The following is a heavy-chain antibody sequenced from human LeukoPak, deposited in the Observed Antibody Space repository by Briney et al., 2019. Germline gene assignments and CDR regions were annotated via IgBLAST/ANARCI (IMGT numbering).Heavy chain of an antibody. CDR2: ISGSGGST. CDR3: AKDGDSSGWLGRGYYMDV. CDR1: GFTFSSYA. J-gene: IGHJ6*03. V-gene: IGHV3-23*01. Sequence: PGGSLRLSCAASGFTFSSYAMSWVRQAPGKGLEWVSAISGSGGSTYYADSVKGRFTISRDNSKNTLYLQMNSLRAEDTAVYYCAKDGDSSGWLGRGYYMDVWGKGTTVTVSS. D-gene: IGHD6-19*01.